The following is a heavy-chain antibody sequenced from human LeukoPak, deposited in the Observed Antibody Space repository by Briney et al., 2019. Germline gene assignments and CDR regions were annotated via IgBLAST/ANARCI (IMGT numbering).Heavy chain of an antibody. J-gene: IGHJ4*02. CDR1: GLTFTSYA. V-gene: IGHV3-23*01. Sequence: GGSLKLTCAASGLTFTSYAMSWVRQAPGKGLEWVSAISGSGGSTYYADSVKGRFTISRDNSKNTLYLQMNSLRAEDTAVYYCANLYDFWSGYYSPPSDYWGQGTLVTVSS. CDR3: ANLYDFWSGYYSPPSDY. CDR2: ISGSGGST. D-gene: IGHD3-3*01.